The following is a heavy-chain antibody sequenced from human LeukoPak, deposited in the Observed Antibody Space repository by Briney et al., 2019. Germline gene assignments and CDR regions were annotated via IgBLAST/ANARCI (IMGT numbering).Heavy chain of an antibody. V-gene: IGHV3-23*01. CDR2: MSGDATST. CDR1: GLTFSSFA. D-gene: IGHD6-13*01. CDR3: AKRTSGSSWYSSDY. Sequence: GGSLRLSCAASGLTFSSFAMNWVRQAPGKGLEWVSTMSGDATSTYYADSVKGRFTISRVNSKNTLYLQMNSLRAEDTAVYYCAKRTSGSSWYSSDYWGQGTLVTVSS. J-gene: IGHJ4*02.